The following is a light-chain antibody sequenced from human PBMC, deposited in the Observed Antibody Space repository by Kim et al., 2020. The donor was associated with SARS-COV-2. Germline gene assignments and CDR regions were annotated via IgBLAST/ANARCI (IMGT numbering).Light chain of an antibody. Sequence: QRVTLSCSGSRSNIGSNYVYWYQQLPGAAPKLLIYENYPRPSGVPDRFSGSKSGTSASLAISGLRSEDEAHYYCAAWDDSLSVHYVFGTGTKVTVL. CDR1: RSNIGSNY. CDR2: ENY. J-gene: IGLJ1*01. V-gene: IGLV1-47*01. CDR3: AAWDDSLSVHYV.